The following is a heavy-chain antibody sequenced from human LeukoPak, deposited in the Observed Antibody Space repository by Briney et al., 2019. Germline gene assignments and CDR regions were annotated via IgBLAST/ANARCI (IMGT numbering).Heavy chain of an antibody. J-gene: IGHJ4*02. CDR2: INPNSGGT. V-gene: IGHV1-2*02. Sequence: ASVKASCKASGYTFSGYYMHWVRQAPGQGLEWMGWINPNSGGTKYAQKFQGRVTMTRDTSISTGYMELTSLRTDDTAVYYCARGPRYGESGYDLGPYWGQGTLVTVSS. D-gene: IGHD5-12*01. CDR1: GYTFSGYY. CDR3: ARGPRYGESGYDLGPY.